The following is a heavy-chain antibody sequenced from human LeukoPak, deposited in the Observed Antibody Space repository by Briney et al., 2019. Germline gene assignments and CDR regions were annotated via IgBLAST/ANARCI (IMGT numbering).Heavy chain of an antibody. V-gene: IGHV3-23*01. Sequence: PGGSLRPSCAASGFTFSIYAMNWVRQAPGKGLEWVAGISGSGGGTNYADSVKGRFTISRDNPKNTLYLQMNSLRAEDTAVYFCAKRGVVIRVILVGFHKEAYYFDSWGQGALVTVSS. J-gene: IGHJ4*02. CDR2: ISGSGGGT. CDR1: GFTFSIYA. D-gene: IGHD3-22*01. CDR3: AKRGVVIRVILVGFHKEAYYFDS.